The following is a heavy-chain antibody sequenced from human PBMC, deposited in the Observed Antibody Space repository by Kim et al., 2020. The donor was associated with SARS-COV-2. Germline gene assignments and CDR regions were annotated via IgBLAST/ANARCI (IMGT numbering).Heavy chain of an antibody. CDR1: GFTFSSYA. D-gene: IGHD3-3*01. J-gene: IGHJ6*02. CDR3: AKDAGVLRFLDPPCCGMDV. V-gene: IGHV3-23*01. CDR2: ISGSGGST. Sequence: GWSLRLSCAASGFTFSSYAMSWVRQAPGKGLEWVSAISGSGGSTYYADSVKGRFTISRDNSKNTLYLQMNSLRAEDTAVYYCAKDAGVLRFLDPPCCGMDVWGQGTTVTVSS.